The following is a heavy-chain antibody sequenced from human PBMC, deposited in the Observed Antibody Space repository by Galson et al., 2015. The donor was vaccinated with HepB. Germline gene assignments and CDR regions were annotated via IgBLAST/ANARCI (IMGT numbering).Heavy chain of an antibody. V-gene: IGHV4-30-2*01. Sequence: TLSLTCAVSGGSISSGGYSWSWIRQPPGKGLEWIGYIYHSGSTYYNPSLKSRVTISVDRSKNQFSLKLSSVTAADTAVYYCARDGHDYGDYPGWFDPWGQGTLVTVSS. J-gene: IGHJ5*02. CDR1: GGSISSGGYS. CDR2: IYHSGST. D-gene: IGHD4-17*01. CDR3: ARDGHDYGDYPGWFDP.